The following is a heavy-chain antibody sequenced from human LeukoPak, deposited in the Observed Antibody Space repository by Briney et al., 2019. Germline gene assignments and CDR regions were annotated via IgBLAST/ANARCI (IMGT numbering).Heavy chain of an antibody. CDR2: INHSGST. J-gene: IGHJ4*02. Sequence: SETLSLTCAVYGGSFSGYYWSWIRQPPGKGLEWIGEINHSGSTNYNPSLKSRVTISVDTSKNQFSLKLSSVTAADTAVYYCARDRGGYDYWGQGTLVTVSS. V-gene: IGHV4-34*01. D-gene: IGHD3-10*01. CDR1: GGSFSGYY. CDR3: ARDRGGYDY.